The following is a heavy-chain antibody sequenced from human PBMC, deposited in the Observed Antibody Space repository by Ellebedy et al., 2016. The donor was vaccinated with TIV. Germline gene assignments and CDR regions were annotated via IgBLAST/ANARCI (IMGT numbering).Heavy chain of an antibody. V-gene: IGHV1-69*13. CDR1: GGTFSSYA. CDR3: ADMVRGARDAFDI. D-gene: IGHD3-10*01. CDR2: IIPIFGTA. Sequence: SVKVSCXASGGTFSSYAISWVRQAPGQGLEWMGGIIPIFGTANYAQKFQGRVTITADESTSTAYMELRSLRSDDTAVYYCADMVRGARDAFDIWGQGTMVTVSS. J-gene: IGHJ3*02.